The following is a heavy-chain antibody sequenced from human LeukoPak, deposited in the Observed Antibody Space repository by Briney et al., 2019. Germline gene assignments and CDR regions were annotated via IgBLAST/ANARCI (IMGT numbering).Heavy chain of an antibody. J-gene: IGHJ4*02. CDR3: ASQGGFDY. V-gene: IGHV3-21*01. Sequence: PGGSLRLSCAASGFSFSSYTMNWVRQAPGKGLEWVSSISSGSSYIYYADSVKGRFTISRDDAKKSLYLQMNSLRVEDTAVYYCASQGGFDYWGQGTPVTVSS. CDR2: ISSGSSYI. D-gene: IGHD2-15*01. CDR1: GFSFSSYT.